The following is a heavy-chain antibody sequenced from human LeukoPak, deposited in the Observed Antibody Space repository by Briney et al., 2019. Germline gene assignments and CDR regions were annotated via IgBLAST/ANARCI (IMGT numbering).Heavy chain of an antibody. V-gene: IGHV3-23*01. CDR3: AKGQHYYDSSGYYLFDY. CDR2: ISGSGGST. J-gene: IGHJ4*02. CDR1: GFTFSSYA. Sequence: PGGSLRLSCAASGFTFSSYAMSWVRQAPGKGLEWVSAISGSGGSTYYADSVKGRFTISRDNSKNTLYLQMNSLRAEDTAVYYCAKGQHYYDSSGYYLFDYWGQGTLVTVSS. D-gene: IGHD3-22*01.